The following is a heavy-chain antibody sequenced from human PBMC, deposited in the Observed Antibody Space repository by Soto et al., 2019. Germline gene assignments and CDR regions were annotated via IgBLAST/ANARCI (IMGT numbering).Heavy chain of an antibody. V-gene: IGHV3-11*05. Sequence: ESGGGLVKPGGSLRLSCAASGFSFSDYYMSWIRQAPGKGLEWVSYISSSSSYTNYADSVKGRFTISRDNAKNSLYLQMNSLRAEDTAVYYCGRDQDWFDPWGQGTLVTVSS. J-gene: IGHJ5*02. CDR1: GFSFSDYY. CDR3: GRDQDWFDP. CDR2: ISSSSSYT.